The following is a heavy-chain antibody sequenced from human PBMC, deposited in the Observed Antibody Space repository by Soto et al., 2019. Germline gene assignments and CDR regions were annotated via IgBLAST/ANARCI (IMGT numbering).Heavy chain of an antibody. CDR2: INPSGGAT. CDR1: GYTFTNHY. V-gene: IGHV1-46*03. CDR3: ARDAEPETVTTPDNNWFDP. J-gene: IGHJ5*02. D-gene: IGHD1-1*01. Sequence: QVQLVQSGAEVKRPGASVTVSCKASGYTFTNHYIHWVRQAPGQGLEWMGVINPSGGATSYPQKFQGRVTLTRDASRNTGYMELTSLRSEDTAVYFCARDAEPETVTTPDNNWFDPWGQGTLVTVSS.